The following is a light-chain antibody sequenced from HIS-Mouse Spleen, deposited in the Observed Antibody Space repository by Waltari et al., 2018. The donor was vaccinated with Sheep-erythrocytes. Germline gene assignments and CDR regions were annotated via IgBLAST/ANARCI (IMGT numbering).Light chain of an antibody. CDR3: HEYDNLLT. CDR2: DAS. Sequence: DIQMTQSPSSLSASVGDRVTITCQASQDISNYLNWYQQKPGKAPKLLVYDASNLETGVTSRFRGSGCGTDFTLAISSLQPEDIATYYWHEYDNLLTFGGGTKVEIK. CDR1: QDISNY. V-gene: IGKV1-33*01. J-gene: IGKJ4*01.